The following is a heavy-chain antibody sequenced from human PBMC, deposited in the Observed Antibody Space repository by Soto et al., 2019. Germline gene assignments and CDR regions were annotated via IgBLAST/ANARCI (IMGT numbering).Heavy chain of an antibody. CDR2: IWYDGSNK. CDR1: GFTFSSYG. D-gene: IGHD6-6*01. Sequence: GGSLRLSCAASGFTFSSYGMHWVRQAPGKGLEWVAVIWYDGSNKYYADSVKGRFTISRDNSKNTLYLQMNSPRAEDTAVYYCARDDSSSSFAYWGQGTLVTVSS. V-gene: IGHV3-33*01. J-gene: IGHJ4*02. CDR3: ARDDSSSSFAY.